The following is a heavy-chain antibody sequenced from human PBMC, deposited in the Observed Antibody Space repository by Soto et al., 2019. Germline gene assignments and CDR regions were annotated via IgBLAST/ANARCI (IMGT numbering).Heavy chain of an antibody. CDR2: MNPNSGNT. V-gene: IGHV1-8*01. D-gene: IGHD2-21*01. CDR3: ARATYCVGGACYAGRKGLDV. J-gene: IGHJ6*02. Sequence: ASVKVSCKASGYTFTSYDINWVRQATGQGLEWMGWMNPNSGNTGYAQKFQGRVTMTRNTSISTAYMELSSLRSEDTAVYYCARATYCVGGACYAGRKGLDVWGQGTTVTVSS. CDR1: GYTFTSYD.